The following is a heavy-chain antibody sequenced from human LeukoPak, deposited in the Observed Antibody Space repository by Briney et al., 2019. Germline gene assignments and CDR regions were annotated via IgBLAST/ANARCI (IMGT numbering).Heavy chain of an antibody. CDR1: GGSISSGGYY. Sequence: PQTLSLTCTVSGGSISSGGYYWSWIRQHPGKGLEWIGYIYYSGSTNYNPSLKSRVTISVDTSKNQFSLKLSSVTAADTAVYYCARLVDMYYFDYWGQGTLVTVSS. CDR3: ARLVDMYYFDY. D-gene: IGHD5-12*01. V-gene: IGHV4-31*03. J-gene: IGHJ4*02. CDR2: IYYSGST.